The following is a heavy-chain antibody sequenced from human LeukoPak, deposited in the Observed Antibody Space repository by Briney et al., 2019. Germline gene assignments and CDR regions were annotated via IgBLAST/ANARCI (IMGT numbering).Heavy chain of an antibody. CDR2: MNAKSGHT. CDR1: GYTLTSYH. D-gene: IGHD3-22*01. V-gene: IGHV1-8*01. J-gene: IGHJ6*02. CDR3: ARGMFDNSGHYYYFYYALDV. Sequence: ASVKVSCKASGYTLTSYHIDWVRQAPGQGPGWMGWMNAKSGHTGYAQNLEGRVTMTRDTSTNTAYMELRGLRSEDTAVYFCARGMFDNSGHYYYFYYALDVWGQGTTVTVSS.